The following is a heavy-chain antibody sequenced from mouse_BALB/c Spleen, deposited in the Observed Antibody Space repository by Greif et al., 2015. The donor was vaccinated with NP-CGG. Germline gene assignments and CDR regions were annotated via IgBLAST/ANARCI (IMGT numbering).Heavy chain of an antibody. J-gene: IGHJ2*01. V-gene: IGHV1S81*02. CDR3: AKGAHPYYFDY. Sequence: GAELVKPGASVKLSCKASGYTFTSYWTHWVKQRPGQGLEWIGEINPSNGRTNYNEKFKSKATLTVDKSSSTAYMQLSSLTSEDSAVYYCAKGAHPYYFDYWGQGTTLTVSS. CDR2: INPSNGRT. CDR1: GYTFTSYW.